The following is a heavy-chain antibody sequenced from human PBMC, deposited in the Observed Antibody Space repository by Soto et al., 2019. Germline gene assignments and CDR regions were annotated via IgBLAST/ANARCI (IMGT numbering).Heavy chain of an antibody. CDR1: SGSISSGGDY. Sequence: PSDTLSITCTVSSGSISSGGDYGTLIRQHPGKGLEWIGYIYYSGSTYYNPSLKSRVTISVDTSKNPFSLQLSSVTAADTAVYYCARDSSGYGGNRYFQNWGQGTLVTVSS. J-gene: IGHJ1*01. V-gene: IGHV4-31*02. D-gene: IGHD4-17*01. CDR2: IYYSGST. CDR3: ARDSSGYGGNRYFQN.